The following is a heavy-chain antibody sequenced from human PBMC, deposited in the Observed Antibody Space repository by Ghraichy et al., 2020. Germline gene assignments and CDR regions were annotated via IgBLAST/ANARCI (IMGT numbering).Heavy chain of an antibody. CDR1: GGSISSYY. V-gene: IGHV4-59*01. CDR2: IYYSGST. CDR3: ARDRYSYGSGYYYYYMDV. D-gene: IGHD5-18*01. J-gene: IGHJ6*03. Sequence: SETLSLTCTVSGGSISSYYWSWIRQPPGKGLEWIGYIYYSGSTNYNPSLKSRVTISVDTSKNQFSLKLSSVTAADTAVYYCARDRYSYGSGYYYYYMDVWGKGTTVTVSS.